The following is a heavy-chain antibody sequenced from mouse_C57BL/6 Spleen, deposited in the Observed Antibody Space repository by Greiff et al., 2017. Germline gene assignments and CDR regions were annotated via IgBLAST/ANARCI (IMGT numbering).Heavy chain of an antibody. V-gene: IGHV7-3*01. Sequence: EVMLVESGGGLVQPGGSLSLSCAASGFTFTDYYMSWVRQPPGKALEWLGFIRNKANGYTTEYSASVKGRFTISRDNSQSILYLQMNALRAEDSATYYCARSGGTLWYFDVWGTGTTVTVSS. D-gene: IGHD3-3*01. CDR1: GFTFTDYY. J-gene: IGHJ1*03. CDR2: IRNKANGYTT. CDR3: ARSGGTLWYFDV.